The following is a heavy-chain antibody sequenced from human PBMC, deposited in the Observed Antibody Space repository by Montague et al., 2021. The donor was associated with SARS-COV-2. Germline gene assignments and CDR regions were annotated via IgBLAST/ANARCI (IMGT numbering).Heavy chain of an antibody. Sequence: SETLSLTCAVYGGSFSGYYWAWIRQSPGKGLEWIAEINDSGSTNYNFNLSLRSRVTISVDTSKSQFSLRLSSVGAADTGVYYCARWDPQTLTMIGLRGKSASDYWGQGTLVTVSS. CDR2: INDSGST. CDR3: ARWDPQTLTMIGLRGKSASDY. V-gene: IGHV4-34*01. CDR1: GGSFSGYY. D-gene: IGHD4-23*01. J-gene: IGHJ4*02.